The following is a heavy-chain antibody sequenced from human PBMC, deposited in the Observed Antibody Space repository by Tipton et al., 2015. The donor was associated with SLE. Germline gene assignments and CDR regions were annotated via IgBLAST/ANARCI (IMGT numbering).Heavy chain of an antibody. CDR2: ISSSGSTI. D-gene: IGHD6-13*01. Sequence: GSLRLSCAASGFTFSSYEMNWVRQAPGKGLEGVSYISSSGSTIYYADSVKGRFTISRDNAKNSLYLQMNSLRAEDTAVYYCARVEIYSSRRRSNWFDPWGQGTLVTVSS. V-gene: IGHV3-48*03. CDR1: GFTFSSYE. CDR3: ARVEIYSSRRRSNWFDP. J-gene: IGHJ5*02.